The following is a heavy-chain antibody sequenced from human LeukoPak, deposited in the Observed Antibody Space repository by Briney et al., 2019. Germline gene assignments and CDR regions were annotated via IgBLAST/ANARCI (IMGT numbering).Heavy chain of an antibody. J-gene: IGHJ3*02. CDR2: IYYSGST. CDR3: ARGWEERWQQFGAFDI. CDR1: GGSISSYY. Sequence: SETLSLTCTVSGGSISSYYWSWIRQPPGKGLEWIAYIYYSGSTNYNPSLKSRVTISVDTSKNQFSLKLTSVTAADTAVYYCARGWEERWQQFGAFDIWGQGTMVTVSS. V-gene: IGHV4-59*01. D-gene: IGHD5-24*01.